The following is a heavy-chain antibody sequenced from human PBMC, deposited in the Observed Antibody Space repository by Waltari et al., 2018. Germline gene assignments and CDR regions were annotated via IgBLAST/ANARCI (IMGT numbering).Heavy chain of an antibody. CDR3: VRGVAGGFDI. CDR1: SSNY. V-gene: IGHV3-53*01. Sequence: SSNYMSWGRQAPGKGLEWVSVLYGDGRTYYAESVKGRFIISRDNSKNTVYFQMNRLQTEDTAVYFCVRGVAGGFDIWGQGTLVTVSS. J-gene: IGHJ3*02. CDR2: LYGDGRT. D-gene: IGHD6-19*01.